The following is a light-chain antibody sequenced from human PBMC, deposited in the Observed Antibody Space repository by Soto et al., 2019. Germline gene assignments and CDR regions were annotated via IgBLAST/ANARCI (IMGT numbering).Light chain of an antibody. V-gene: IGKV3-11*01. J-gene: IGKJ5*01. CDR2: DAS. Sequence: ENVFTQSPATLSLSPREKDTLSRRASQSVSSYLAWYQQKPGQAPRLLIYDASNRATGIPARFSGSGSGTDFTLTISSLEPEDFAVYYCQQRSNWPLTFGQGTRLEIK. CDR1: QSVSSY. CDR3: QQRSNWPLT.